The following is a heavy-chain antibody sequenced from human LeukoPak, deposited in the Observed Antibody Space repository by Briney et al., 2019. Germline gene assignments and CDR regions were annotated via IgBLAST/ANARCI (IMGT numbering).Heavy chain of an antibody. V-gene: IGHV3-30*18. CDR2: ISYDGSNK. J-gene: IGHJ6*02. CDR3: AKEAGGYSSHYYYGMDV. CDR1: GFTFSNYD. Sequence: PGGSLRLSCAASGFTFSNYDMHWVRQAPGKGLEWVAVISYDGSNKYYADSVKGRFTISRDNSKNTLYLQMNSLRAEDTAVYYCAKEAGGYSSHYYYGMDVWGQGTTVTVSS. D-gene: IGHD5-12*01.